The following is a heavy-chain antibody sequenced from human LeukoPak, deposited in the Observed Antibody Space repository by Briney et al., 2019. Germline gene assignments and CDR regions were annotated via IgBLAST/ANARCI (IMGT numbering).Heavy chain of an antibody. D-gene: IGHD2-21*01. CDR2: ISRGGDSP. J-gene: IGHJ4*02. V-gene: IGHV3-23*01. CDR1: GFTFSSYA. CDR3: AGGVSPFRPFDY. Sequence: GGSLRLSCAASGFTFSSYAMSWVRQAPGKGLQWVSAISRGGDSPYYADSVKGRFTISRDNSKNTLYLQMNSLRAEDTAVYYCAGGVSPFRPFDYWGQGTLVTVSS.